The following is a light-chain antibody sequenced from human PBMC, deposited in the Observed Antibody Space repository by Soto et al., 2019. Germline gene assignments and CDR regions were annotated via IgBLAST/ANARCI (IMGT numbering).Light chain of an antibody. CDR3: SSYTSSSTL. J-gene: IGLJ1*01. CDR2: AVT. Sequence: QSVLTQPASVSGSPGQSITVSCTGTNIDVGSYNLISWYQQHPGKAPKLMIYAVTDRPSGVSSRFSGSKSGNTASLTISGLQAEDEADYYCSSYTSSSTLFGTGTKLTVL. CDR1: NIDVGSYNL. V-gene: IGLV2-14*02.